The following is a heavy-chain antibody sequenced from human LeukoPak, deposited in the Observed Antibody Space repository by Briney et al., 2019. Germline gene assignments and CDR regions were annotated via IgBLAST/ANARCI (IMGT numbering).Heavy chain of an antibody. Sequence: PSETLSLTCTVSGGSISSYYWSWIRQPPGKGLEWIGYIYYSGSTNYNPSLKSRVTISVDTSKNQFSLKLSSVTAADTAVYYCARAYYYGSGSNDLPFDPWGQGTLVTVSS. V-gene: IGHV4-59*01. CDR3: ARAYYYGSGSNDLPFDP. J-gene: IGHJ5*02. D-gene: IGHD3-10*01. CDR2: IYYSGST. CDR1: GGSISSYY.